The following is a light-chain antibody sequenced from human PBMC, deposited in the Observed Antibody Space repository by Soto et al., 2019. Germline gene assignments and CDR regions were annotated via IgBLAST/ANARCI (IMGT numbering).Light chain of an antibody. J-gene: IGKJ4*01. Sequence: EIVLTQSPATLSLSPGERATLSCSASQSIEKSLGWYQQKPGQAPRLLIYDASTRATGIPARFSGSGSGTDFTLTISSLEPEDFAVYYCQQRSNWPLTFGGGTKVEIK. CDR1: QSIEKS. CDR3: QQRSNWPLT. V-gene: IGKV3-11*01. CDR2: DAS.